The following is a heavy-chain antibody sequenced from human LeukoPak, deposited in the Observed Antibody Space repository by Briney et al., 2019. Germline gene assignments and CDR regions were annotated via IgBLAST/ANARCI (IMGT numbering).Heavy chain of an antibody. V-gene: IGHV4-4*07. D-gene: IGHD4-23*01. CDR1: GGSISSYY. CDR3: AREVADYGGYYYYHYMDV. Sequence: SETLSLTCTVSGGSISSYYWSWIRQPAGKGLEWIGRIYTSGNNNYNPSLKSRVTMSVEPSTTPFSLKFSSVTAADTAMYYCAREVADYGGYYYYHYMDVWGKGTTVTISS. CDR2: IYTSGNN. J-gene: IGHJ6*03.